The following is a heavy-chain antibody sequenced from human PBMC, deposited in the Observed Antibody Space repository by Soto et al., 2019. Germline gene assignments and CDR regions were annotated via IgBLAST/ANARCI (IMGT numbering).Heavy chain of an antibody. CDR3: ARHDYGGFGL. J-gene: IGHJ4*02. V-gene: IGHV4-39*01. Sequence: QLQLQESGPGLVKPSETLSLTCTVSGGSISRSSYFWGWIRQPPGKGLEWIGSIYYSGNTYYNPSLKSRVTISVDTSKSQFSLKLSSVTAADTAVSYCARHDYGGFGLWGQGTLVTVSS. D-gene: IGHD4-17*01. CDR2: IYYSGNT. CDR1: GGSISRSSYF.